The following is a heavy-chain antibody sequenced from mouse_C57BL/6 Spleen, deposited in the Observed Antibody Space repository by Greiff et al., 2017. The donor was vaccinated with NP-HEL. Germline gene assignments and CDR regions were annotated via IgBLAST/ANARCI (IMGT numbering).Heavy chain of an antibody. J-gene: IGHJ1*03. Sequence: EVQGVESGGGLVKPGGSLKLSCAASGFTFSDYGMHWVRQAPEKGLEWVAYISSGSSTIYYADTVKGRFTISRDNAKNTLFLQMTSLRSEDTAMYYCARSFDYYGQAVDWYFDVWGTGTTVTVSS. CDR3: ARSFDYYGQAVDWYFDV. V-gene: IGHV5-17*01. CDR2: ISSGSSTI. D-gene: IGHD1-1*01. CDR1: GFTFSDYG.